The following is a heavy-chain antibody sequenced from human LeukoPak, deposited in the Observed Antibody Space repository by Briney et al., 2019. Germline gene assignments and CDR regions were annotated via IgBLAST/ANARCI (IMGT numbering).Heavy chain of an antibody. J-gene: IGHJ4*02. CDR2: INHSGST. Sequence: SETLSLTCAVYGGSFSGYYWSWIRQPPGKGLEWIGEINHSGSTNYNPSLKSRVTISVDTSKNQFSLKLSYVTAADTAVYYCARIPSGIAAAGTSAKRDYWGQGTLVTVSS. CDR3: ARIPSGIAAAGTSAKRDY. V-gene: IGHV4-34*01. D-gene: IGHD6-13*01. CDR1: GGSFSGYY.